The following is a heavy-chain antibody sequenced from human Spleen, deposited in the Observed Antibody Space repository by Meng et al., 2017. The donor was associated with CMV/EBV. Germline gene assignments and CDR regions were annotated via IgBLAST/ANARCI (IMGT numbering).Heavy chain of an antibody. Sequence: GGSLRLSCAASGFTFSSYWMSWVRQAPGKGLEWVANIKQDGSEKYYVDSVKGRFTISRDNAKNSLYLQMNSLRAEDTAVYYCARAAQGSGWYIATISYLQHWGQGTLVTVSS. V-gene: IGHV3-7*01. CDR3: ARAAQGSGWYIATISYLQH. J-gene: IGHJ1*01. CDR1: GFTFSSYW. D-gene: IGHD6-19*01. CDR2: IKQDGSEK.